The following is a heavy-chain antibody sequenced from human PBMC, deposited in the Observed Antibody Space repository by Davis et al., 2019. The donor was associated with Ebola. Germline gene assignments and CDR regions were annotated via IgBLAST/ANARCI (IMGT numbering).Heavy chain of an antibody. CDR2: IYHSGNA. Sequence: MPSETLSLTCTVSGGSISGGDNFWSWIRQPPGKGLEWIGYIYHSGNAYYSPSLKSRVTISVDTSKNHFSLKLSSVTAADTAMYYCARRGTSSWYAGWFDPWGQGTLVTVSS. V-gene: IGHV4-30-4*01. J-gene: IGHJ5*02. CDR1: GGSISGGDNF. D-gene: IGHD6-13*01. CDR3: ARRGTSSWYAGWFDP.